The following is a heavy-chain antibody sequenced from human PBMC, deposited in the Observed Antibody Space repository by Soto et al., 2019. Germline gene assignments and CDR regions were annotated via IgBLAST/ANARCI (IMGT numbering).Heavy chain of an antibody. J-gene: IGHJ4*02. V-gene: IGHV3-74*01. CDR1: GFTFNSSW. CDR3: ARGGLGSYLLDY. D-gene: IGHD3-10*01. CDR2: INMDGTRT. Sequence: EVQLVESGGGSVQPGGSLRLSCAASGFTFNSSWVHWVRQVPGKGLVWLSRINMDGTRTNYADSVKGRFAISRDNAKNTVYLQMNSLGVEDSAAYYCARGGLGSYLLDYWGQGTLVSVSS.